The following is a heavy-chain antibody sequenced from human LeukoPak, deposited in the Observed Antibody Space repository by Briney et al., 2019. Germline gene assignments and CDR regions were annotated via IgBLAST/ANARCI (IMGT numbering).Heavy chain of an antibody. Sequence: PGGSLRLSCIASGFTFGDNAMSWFRQAPGKGLEWVGFIRNKAYNGTTEYAASVKGRFSISRDDSKPIAYLQMNSLKTEDTGLYYCTRGITMVRDWGQGTLVTVSS. D-gene: IGHD3-10*01. V-gene: IGHV3-49*03. CDR3: TRGITMVRD. J-gene: IGHJ4*02. CDR2: IRNKAYNGTT. CDR1: GFTFGDNA.